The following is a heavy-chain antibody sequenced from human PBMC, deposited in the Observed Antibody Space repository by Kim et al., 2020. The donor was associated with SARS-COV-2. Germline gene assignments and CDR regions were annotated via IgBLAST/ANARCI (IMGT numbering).Heavy chain of an antibody. D-gene: IGHD1-26*01. CDR2: FDAEKGKT. CDR3: ATDRVGVTYYFDW. V-gene: IGHV1-24*01. J-gene: IGHJ4*01. Sequence: ASVKVSCKVSGHYLTELSMHWVRQAPGKGLEWMGGFDAEKGKTIYAQKFQGRVTMTEDTSIDTVYLDLTSLTSEDTAVYYCATDRVGVTYYFDWWGQEPWSPSPQ. CDR1: GHYLTELS.